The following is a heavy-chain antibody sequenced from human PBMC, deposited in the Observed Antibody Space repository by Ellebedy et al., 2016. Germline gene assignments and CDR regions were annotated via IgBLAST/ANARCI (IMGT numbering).Heavy chain of an antibody. Sequence: GESLKISXKGSGYIFTTYWIGWVRQMPGKGLEWMGIIYPGDSDTKYRQSFQGQVTISADKSISTAYLQWGSLKASDTATYYCARSTAGGFDSWGQGTLVTVSS. CDR2: IYPGDSDT. CDR3: ARSTAGGFDS. CDR1: GYIFTTYW. D-gene: IGHD1-1*01. J-gene: IGHJ4*02. V-gene: IGHV5-51*01.